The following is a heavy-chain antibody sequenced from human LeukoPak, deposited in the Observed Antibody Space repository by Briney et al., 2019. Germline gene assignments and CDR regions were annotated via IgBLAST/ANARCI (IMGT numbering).Heavy chain of an antibody. V-gene: IGHV3-48*04. CDR1: GSTFSSHT. Sequence: GGSLRPSCAASGSTFSSHTMNWVRQAPGKGLEWVSYISSTSSVIYYADSVKGRFTISRDNAKSSLYLQMNSLRAEDTAVYYCARSLPAADYWGQGTLVTVSS. J-gene: IGHJ4*02. CDR2: ISSTSSVI. CDR3: ARSLPAADY. D-gene: IGHD2-2*01.